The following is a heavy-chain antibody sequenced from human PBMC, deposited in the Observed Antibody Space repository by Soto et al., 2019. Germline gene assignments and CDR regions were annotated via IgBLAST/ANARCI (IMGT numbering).Heavy chain of an antibody. D-gene: IGHD3-3*01. J-gene: IGHJ6*02. CDR3: AKEIWSGPMDV. Sequence: LRLSCAASGFTFSSYAMSWVRQAPGKGLEWVFSISASGGTTFHADSVKGRFTISRDNSKNTLYLQMNSLRAEDTAVYYCAKEIWSGPMDVWGQGTTVTVSS. CDR2: ISASGGTT. V-gene: IGHV3-23*01. CDR1: GFTFSSYA.